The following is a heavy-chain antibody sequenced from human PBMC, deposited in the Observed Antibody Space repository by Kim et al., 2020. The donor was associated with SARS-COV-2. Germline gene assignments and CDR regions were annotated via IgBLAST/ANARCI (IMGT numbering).Heavy chain of an antibody. CDR3: ARGKGYYYDTRGNAKGWFDA. Sequence: SETLSLTCTVSGGSIASGGDYWTWIRQHTGEGPEWIGYVYYSGKTYYNPSLQSRLSISVDTSKNHFSLNLTSVTAADTAVYYCARGKGYYYDTRGNAKGWFDAWGQGTLVTVSS. CDR1: GGSIASGGDY. D-gene: IGHD3-22*01. CDR2: VYYSGKT. J-gene: IGHJ5*02. V-gene: IGHV4-31*03.